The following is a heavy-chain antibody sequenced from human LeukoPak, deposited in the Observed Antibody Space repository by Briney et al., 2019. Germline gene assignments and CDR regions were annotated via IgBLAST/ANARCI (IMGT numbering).Heavy chain of an antibody. CDR1: GYTFTSYG. CDR3: ARDRGYCSGGSCYTRPDRYYYYYYMDV. V-gene: IGHV1-18*01. Sequence: GASVKLSCKASGYTFTSYGISGVRQAPGRGLEWMGWISAYNGNTNYAQKLQGRVTMTTDTSTSAAYMELRSRRSDDTAVYYCARDRGYCSGGSCYTRPDRYYYYYYMDVWGKGTTVTISS. J-gene: IGHJ6*03. CDR2: ISAYNGNT. D-gene: IGHD2-15*01.